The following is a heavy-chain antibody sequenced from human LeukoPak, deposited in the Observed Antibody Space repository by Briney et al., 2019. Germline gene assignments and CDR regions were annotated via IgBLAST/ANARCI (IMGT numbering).Heavy chain of an antibody. D-gene: IGHD2-15*01. J-gene: IGHJ4*02. CDR1: EFTFDNYA. V-gene: IGHV3-23*01. CDR2: ISGSGYYS. CDR3: AKDRTGRSCYDY. Sequence: GGSLRLSCAASEFTFDNYAMSWVRQAPGKGLEWVSVISGSGYYSYYADSVKGRFTVSRDNSKTTLYLQMNSLRAEDTAVYYCAKDRTGRSCYDYWGQGTLVTVSS.